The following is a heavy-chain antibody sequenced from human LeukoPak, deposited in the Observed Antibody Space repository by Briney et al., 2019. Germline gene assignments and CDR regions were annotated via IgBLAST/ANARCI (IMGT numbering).Heavy chain of an antibody. CDR1: GGSFSGYY. Sequence: PSETLSLTCAVYGGSFSGYYWSWIRQPPGKGLEWIGEINHSGSTNYNPSLKSRVTISVDTSKNQFSLKLSSVTAADTAVYYCARVRSVAARGNFDYWGQGTLVTVSS. CDR2: INHSGST. D-gene: IGHD6-6*01. V-gene: IGHV4-34*01. CDR3: ARVRSVAARGNFDY. J-gene: IGHJ4*02.